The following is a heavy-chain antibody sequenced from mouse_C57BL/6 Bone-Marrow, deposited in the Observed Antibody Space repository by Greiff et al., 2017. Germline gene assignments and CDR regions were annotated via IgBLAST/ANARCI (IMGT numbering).Heavy chain of an antibody. J-gene: IGHJ4*01. CDR3: ERGYYDIRRGFYYAMDY. CDR2: IRNKANGYTT. V-gene: IGHV7-3*01. CDR1: GFTFTDYY. Sequence: EVMLVESGGGLVQPGGSLSLSCAASGFTFTDYYMSWVRQPPGKALEWLGFIRNKANGYTTEYSASVKGRFTISRDNSQSILYLQMNALRAEDSATDYCERGYYDIRRGFYYAMDYGGQGTSVTVSS. D-gene: IGHD2-4*01.